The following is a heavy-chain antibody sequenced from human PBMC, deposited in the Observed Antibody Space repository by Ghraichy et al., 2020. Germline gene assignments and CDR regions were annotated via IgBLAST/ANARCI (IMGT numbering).Heavy chain of an antibody. CDR2: ISSSGSTI. J-gene: IGHJ4*02. D-gene: IGHD1-26*01. CDR3: ARMVGATHFGY. V-gene: IGHV3-11*01. CDR1: GFTFSDYY. Sequence: GGSLRLSCAASGFTFSDYYMSWIRQAPGEGLEWISYISSSGSTIYYADSVKGRFTISRDNAKSSLYLQVNSLRAEDTAVYYCARMVGATHFGYWGQGALVTVSS.